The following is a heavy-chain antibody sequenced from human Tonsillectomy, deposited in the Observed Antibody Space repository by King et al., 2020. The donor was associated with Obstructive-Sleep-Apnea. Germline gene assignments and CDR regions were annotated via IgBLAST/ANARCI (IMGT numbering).Heavy chain of an antibody. V-gene: IGHV4-30-4*01. Sequence: VQLQESGPGLVKPSQTLSLTCTVSGGSISRGDYYWSWIRQAPGKGLEWIGYIYYSGSTYYNPSLKSRATISVDTSKNQFSLKLSSVTAADTAVYYCARALAVGATVGYFDYWGQGTLVTVSS. CDR3: ARALAVGATVGYFDY. J-gene: IGHJ4*02. CDR1: GGSISRGDYY. D-gene: IGHD1-26*01. CDR2: IYYSGST.